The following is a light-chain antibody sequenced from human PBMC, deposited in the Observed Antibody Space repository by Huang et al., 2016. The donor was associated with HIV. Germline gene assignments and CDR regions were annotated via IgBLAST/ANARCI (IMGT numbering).Light chain of an antibody. CDR3: QQYHNWPLYT. CDR1: QSISNN. J-gene: IGKJ2*01. Sequence: EILLTQSPATLSVSPGERVTLSCRASQSISNNLAWYQQKPGQAPRLLIYGASTRATAIPARFSGSASGTEFTLTISSLQSEDFAVYYCQQYHNWPLYTFGQGTKLEI. CDR2: GAS. V-gene: IGKV3-15*01.